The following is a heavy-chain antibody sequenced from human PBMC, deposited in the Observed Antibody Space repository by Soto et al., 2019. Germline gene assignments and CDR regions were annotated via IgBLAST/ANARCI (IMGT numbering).Heavy chain of an antibody. Sequence: EVQLLESGGGLVQPGGSLRLSCAASGFTFSSYAMSWVRQAPGKGLEWVSGISGSGVSTYYADSVKSRFTISRDNSKSTLYLQMTSLRAEDTAVYYCAKDRERIATRSIDYWGQGTLVTVSS. CDR2: ISGSGVST. V-gene: IGHV3-23*01. CDR1: GFTFSSYA. J-gene: IGHJ4*02. CDR3: AKDRERIATRSIDY. D-gene: IGHD6-6*01.